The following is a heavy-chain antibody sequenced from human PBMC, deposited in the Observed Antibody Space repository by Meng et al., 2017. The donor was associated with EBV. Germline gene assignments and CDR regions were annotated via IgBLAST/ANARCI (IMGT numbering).Heavy chain of an antibody. Sequence: QVQLQQWGAGLLKPSETLSLTCPVYGGSFSGYYWSWIRQPPGKGLEWIGEINHSGSTNYNPSLKSRVTISVDTSKNQFSLKLSSVTAADTAVYYCARGRWLQPGSYFDYWGQGTLVTVSS. J-gene: IGHJ4*02. CDR1: GGSFSGYY. CDR3: ARGRWLQPGSYFDY. V-gene: IGHV4-34*01. CDR2: INHSGST. D-gene: IGHD5-24*01.